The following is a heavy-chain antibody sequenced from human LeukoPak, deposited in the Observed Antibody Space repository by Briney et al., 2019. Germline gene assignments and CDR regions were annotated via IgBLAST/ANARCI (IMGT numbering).Heavy chain of an antibody. V-gene: IGHV3-23*01. CDR1: GFTFSTYA. CDR3: AKDFRGGQYGHGGGYFDC. CDR2: MSGSGGST. Sequence: GGSLRLSCAASGFTFSTYAMSWVRQAPGKGLEWVSVMSGSGGSTYYPHSVKGRFTISRDNSKNTLYLQMNSLRADDTAVYYCAKDFRGGQYGHGGGYFDCWGQGTLVTVSS. D-gene: IGHD3-10*01. J-gene: IGHJ4*02.